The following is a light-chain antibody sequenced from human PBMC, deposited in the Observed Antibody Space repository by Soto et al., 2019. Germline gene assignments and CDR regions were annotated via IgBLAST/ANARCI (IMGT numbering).Light chain of an antibody. V-gene: IGKV1-5*01. CDR3: QQYHSNPLT. J-gene: IGKJ4*01. CDR2: DAS. CDR1: QSISTW. Sequence: DIQMTQSPSTLPASVGDRVTITCRASQSISTWLAWYQQKPGKAPKFLIYDASSLESGVPSRFSGSGSGTEFTLIISSLLPDDFATYYCQQYHSNPLTFGGGTKV.